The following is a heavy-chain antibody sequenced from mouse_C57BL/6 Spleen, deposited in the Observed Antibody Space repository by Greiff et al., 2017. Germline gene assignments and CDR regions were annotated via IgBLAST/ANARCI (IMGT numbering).Heavy chain of an antibody. CDR2: ISYDGSN. J-gene: IGHJ2*01. V-gene: IGHV3-6*01. CDR1: GYSITSGYY. CDR3: AREAYYYGSSLFDY. D-gene: IGHD1-1*01. Sequence: EVQLQQSGPGLVKPSQSLSLTCSVTGYSITSGYYWNWIRQFPGNKLEWMGYISYDGSNNYNPSLKNRISITRDTSKNQFFLKLNSVTTEDTATYYCAREAYYYGSSLFDYWGQGTTLTVSS.